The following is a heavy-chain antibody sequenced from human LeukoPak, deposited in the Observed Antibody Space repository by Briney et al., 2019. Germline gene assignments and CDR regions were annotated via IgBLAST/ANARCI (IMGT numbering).Heavy chain of an antibody. CDR2: ISSGSSNI. J-gene: IGHJ4*02. CDR1: GFTFSSYS. CDR3: ATVRDNWGIDNFDC. V-gene: IGHV3-48*01. D-gene: IGHD7-27*01. Sequence: GGSLRLSCAASGFTFSSYSMNWVRQAPGKGLEWVSDISSGSSNIYYADFVKGRFTISRDNAKNSLYLPMNSLRAEDTAVYYCATVRDNWGIDNFDCWGQGTLVTVSS.